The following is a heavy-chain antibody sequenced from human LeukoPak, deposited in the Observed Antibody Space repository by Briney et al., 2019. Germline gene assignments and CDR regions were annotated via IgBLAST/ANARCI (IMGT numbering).Heavy chain of an antibody. Sequence: SETLSLTCTVSGGSISRYYWSWIRQPPGKGLEWIGYKDYSGSTNYNRSLKSRVTISVDTSKNQFSLKLSSVTAADTAVYYCARVYYSSSYDYRYFDLWGRGTLVTVSS. CDR1: GGSISRYY. V-gene: IGHV4-59*01. D-gene: IGHD6-13*01. J-gene: IGHJ2*01. CDR3: ARVYYSSSYDYRYFDL. CDR2: KDYSGST.